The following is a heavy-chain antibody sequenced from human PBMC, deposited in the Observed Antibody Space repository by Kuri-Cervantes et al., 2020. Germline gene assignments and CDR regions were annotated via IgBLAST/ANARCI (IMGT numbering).Heavy chain of an antibody. CDR3: ASGRRAYDYDSSGYYFDY. V-gene: IGHV3-30-3*01. CDR2: ISYDGSNK. J-gene: IGHJ4*02. Sequence: GRSLRPSCAAPGLTSSSYAMHWVHKAPGKGLEWVRVISYDGSNKYYADSVKDRFTISRDNSKNTLYLQMNSLRAKDTAVYYCASGRRAYDYDSSGYYFDYWGQGTLVTVSS. D-gene: IGHD3-22*01. CDR1: GLTSSSYA.